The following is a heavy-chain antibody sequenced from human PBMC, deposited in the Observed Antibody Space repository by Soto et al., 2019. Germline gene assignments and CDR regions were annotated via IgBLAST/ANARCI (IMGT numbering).Heavy chain of an antibody. CDR2: ISYDGSNK. CDR1: GFTFSSYG. CDR3: AKVGPYYDFWSGYYHDAFDI. D-gene: IGHD3-3*01. Sequence: GGVLRLSCAASGFTFSSYGMHWVRQAPGKGLEWGAVISYDGSNKYYADSVKGRFTISRDNSKNTLYLQMNSLRAEDTAVYYCAKVGPYYDFWSGYYHDAFDIWGQGTMVTVSS. J-gene: IGHJ3*02. V-gene: IGHV3-30*18.